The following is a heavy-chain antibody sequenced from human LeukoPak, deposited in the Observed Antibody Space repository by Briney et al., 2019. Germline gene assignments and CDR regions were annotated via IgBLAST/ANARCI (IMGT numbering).Heavy chain of an antibody. CDR3: ARDGHAYGRGSPHY. J-gene: IGHJ4*02. CDR1: GFTFSDYY. Sequence: PAGSLRLSCAASGFTFSDYYMSWIRQAPGKGLEWVSYISSSGSTKYYPDPMNGVFTFANDNAKNSYLQMNSLRAEDTAVYYCARDGHAYGRGSPHYWGQGTLVTVSS. CDR2: ISSSGSTK. D-gene: IGHD3-10*01. V-gene: IGHV3-11*01.